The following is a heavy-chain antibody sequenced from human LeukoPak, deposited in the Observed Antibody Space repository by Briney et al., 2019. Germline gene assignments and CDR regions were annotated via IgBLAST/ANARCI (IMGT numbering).Heavy chain of an antibody. D-gene: IGHD3-9*01. CDR3: ARDPPQYYDILTGSQGFDP. CDR2: IIPIFGTA. J-gene: IGHJ5*02. V-gene: IGHV1-69*13. CDR1: GGTFSSYA. Sequence: SVKVSCKASGGTFSSYAISWVRQAPGQGLEWMGGIIPIFGTANYAQKFQGRVTITADESTSTAYMELSSLRSEDTAVYYCARDPPQYYDILTGSQGFDPWGQGTLVTVSS.